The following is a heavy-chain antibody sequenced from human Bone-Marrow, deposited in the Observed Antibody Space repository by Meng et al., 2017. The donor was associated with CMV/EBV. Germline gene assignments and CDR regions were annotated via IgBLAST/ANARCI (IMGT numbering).Heavy chain of an antibody. CDR1: GGSISSSSYY. CDR3: ARALIWFGASYGMDV. D-gene: IGHD3-10*01. J-gene: IGHJ6*02. V-gene: IGHV4-39*07. Sequence: PETLSLTCTVSGGSISSSSYYWGWIRQPPGKGLEWIGSIYYSGSTYYNPSLKSRVTISVDTSKNQFSLKLSSVTAADTAVYYCARALIWFGASYGMDVWGQGTTVTVSS. CDR2: IYYSGST.